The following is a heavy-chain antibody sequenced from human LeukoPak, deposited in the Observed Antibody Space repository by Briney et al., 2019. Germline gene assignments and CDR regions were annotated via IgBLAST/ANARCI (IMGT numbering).Heavy chain of an antibody. D-gene: IGHD3-16*02. Sequence: GGSLRLSCAASGFTFNSYWMSWVRQAPGKGLEWVASVKEDGSEQYYVDSVRGRFIISRDNAKNSLYLQMNSLRAEDTAVYYCARGVWGSYRFFDYWGQGTLVTVSS. J-gene: IGHJ4*02. CDR3: ARGVWGSYRFFDY. CDR1: GFTFNSYW. CDR2: VKEDGSEQ. V-gene: IGHV3-7*04.